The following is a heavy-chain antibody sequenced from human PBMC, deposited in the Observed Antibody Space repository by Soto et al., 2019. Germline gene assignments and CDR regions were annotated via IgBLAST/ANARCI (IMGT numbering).Heavy chain of an antibody. V-gene: IGHV1-69*13. Sequence: PVKVSCKASGGTFSSYVISWVRQAPRQGLEWMGGIIPIFGTANYAQKFQGRVTITADESTSTAYMELSSLRSEDTAVYYCASSRAGYNCFDPWGQGTLVTVSS. CDR2: IIPIFGTA. J-gene: IGHJ5*02. CDR3: ASSRAGYNCFDP. CDR1: GGTFSSYV. D-gene: IGHD2-2*01.